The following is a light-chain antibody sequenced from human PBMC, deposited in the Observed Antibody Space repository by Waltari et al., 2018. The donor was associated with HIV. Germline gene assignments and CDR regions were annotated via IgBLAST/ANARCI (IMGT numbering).Light chain of an antibody. CDR2: GAS. J-gene: IGKJ2*01. Sequence: EIVLTQSPGTLSLSQVERATLYCRASQSVSSSYLAWYQQKHGQAPRLLIYGASSRATSIPDRFSGSGSGTDFTLTISRLEPEDFAVYYCQQYGSSPRTFGQGTKLEIK. CDR1: QSVSSSY. CDR3: QQYGSSPRT. V-gene: IGKV3-20*01.